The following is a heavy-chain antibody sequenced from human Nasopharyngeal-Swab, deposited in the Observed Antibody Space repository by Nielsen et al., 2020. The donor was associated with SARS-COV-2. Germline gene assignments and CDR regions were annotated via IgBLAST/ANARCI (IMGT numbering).Heavy chain of an antibody. V-gene: IGHV3-15*01. CDR2: IKSKTDGGTT. D-gene: IGHD6-19*01. J-gene: IGHJ4*02. CDR3: TTGRYSSGWRGKMYYFDY. Sequence: WIRQPPGKGLEWVGRIKSKTDGGTTDYAAPVKGRFTISRDDSKNTLYLQMNSLKTEDTAVYYCTTGRYSSGWRGKMYYFDYWGQGTLVTVSS.